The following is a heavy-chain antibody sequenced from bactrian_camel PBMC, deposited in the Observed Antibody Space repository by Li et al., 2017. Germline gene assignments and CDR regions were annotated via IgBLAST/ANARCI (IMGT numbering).Heavy chain of an antibody. D-gene: IGHD2*01. V-gene: IGHV3S6*01. CDR2: FYSDGSTT. CDR3: AISRPSWANTLDPWADAYYTGLD. J-gene: IGHJ4*01. Sequence: VQLVESGGGLVQPGGSLRLSCVASGFTFSSYGMSWVRQAPGKGLEWVSAFYSDGSTTFYSDSVKGRFTISRDNAKNTVYLQMNNLNPEDTALYYCAISRPSWANTLDPWADAYYTGLDWGQGTQVTVS. CDR1: GFTFSSYG.